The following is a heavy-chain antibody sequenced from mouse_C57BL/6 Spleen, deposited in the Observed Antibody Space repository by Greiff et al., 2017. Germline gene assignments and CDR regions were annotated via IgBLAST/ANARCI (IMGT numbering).Heavy chain of an antibody. V-gene: IGHV14-4*01. Sequence: VHVKQSGAELVRPGASVKLSCTASGFNIKDDYMHWVKQRPEQGLEWIGWIDPENGDTEYASKFQGKATITADTSSNTAYLQLSSLTSEDTAVYYCTTNYGSSHYWGQGTTLTVSS. CDR2: IDPENGDT. CDR3: TTNYGSSHY. J-gene: IGHJ2*01. D-gene: IGHD1-1*01. CDR1: GFNIKDDY.